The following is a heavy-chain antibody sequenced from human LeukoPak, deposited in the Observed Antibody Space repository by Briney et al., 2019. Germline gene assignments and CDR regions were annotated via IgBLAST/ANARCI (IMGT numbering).Heavy chain of an antibody. D-gene: IGHD6-19*01. V-gene: IGHV3-23*01. J-gene: IGHJ5*02. CDR1: GFIFSSYA. CDR3: ARAGYSSGWYNWFDP. Sequence: PGGSLRLSCATSGFIFSSYAMSWVRQAPGRGLEWVSSISGSGGSIYYADSVKGRFTISRDNSKNTLYLQMNSLRAEDTAVYYCARAGYSSGWYNWFDPWGQGTLVTVSS. CDR2: ISGSGGSI.